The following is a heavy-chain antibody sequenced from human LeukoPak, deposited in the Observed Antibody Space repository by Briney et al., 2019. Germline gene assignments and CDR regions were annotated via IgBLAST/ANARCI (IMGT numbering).Heavy chain of an antibody. CDR1: GFTFCNYV. CDR3: IAGGWSTDAFEM. V-gene: IGHV3-23*01. J-gene: IGHJ3*02. CDR2: ISGSGGST. Sequence: RGSLRLSCAASGFTFCNYVMSWVPHAPGEGLEGVSGISGSGGSTNSTDSVKGRFPNSRDNSKKLLFLQINSLRGEDAAVYYCIAGGWSTDAFEMWGQGTTVTVSS. D-gene: IGHD6-19*01.